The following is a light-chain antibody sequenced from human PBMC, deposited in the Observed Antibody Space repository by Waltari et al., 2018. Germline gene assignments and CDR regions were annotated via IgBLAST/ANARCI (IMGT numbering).Light chain of an antibody. J-gene: IGLJ3*02. CDR3: QSYDSSLSAWV. V-gene: IGLV1-40*01. CDR1: TSNIGAGYD. CDR2: GNI. Sequence: QSVLTQPPSVSGAPGQTVTISCTGSTSNIGAGYDVHWYRQFPRTAPKLLISGNINRPSGVPKRFSGSKSGTSASLAVTGLQAEDEADYYCQSYDSSLSAWVFGGGTRLTV.